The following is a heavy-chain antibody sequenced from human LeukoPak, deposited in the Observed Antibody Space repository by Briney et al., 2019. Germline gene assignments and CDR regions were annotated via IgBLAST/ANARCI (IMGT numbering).Heavy chain of an antibody. CDR3: AREVVRGVPRYFDL. V-gene: IGHV4-30-2*01. Sequence: SETLSLTCAVSGGSISSGGYSWSWIRQPPGKGLEWIGYIYHSGSTYYNPSLKSRVTISVDRSKNQFSLKPSSVTAADTAVYYCAREVVRGVPRYFDLWGRGTLVTVSS. CDR1: GGSISSGGYS. CDR2: IYHSGST. D-gene: IGHD3-10*01. J-gene: IGHJ2*01.